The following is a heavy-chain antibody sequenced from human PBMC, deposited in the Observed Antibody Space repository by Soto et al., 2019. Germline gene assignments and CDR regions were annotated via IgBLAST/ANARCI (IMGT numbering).Heavy chain of an antibody. CDR3: ARNMAREVTLDY. CDR1: GGSMNSGNW. Sequence: QVQLQESGPGLVKPSETLSLTCAISGGSMNSGNWWSWVRQPPGKGLEWIGEIYHTGSTNYNPSLKRRVTISVDKSKNQFSLKMKSVTAADTAVYCCARNMAREVTLDYWGQGTLVTVSS. J-gene: IGHJ4*02. D-gene: IGHD3-10*01. CDR2: IYHTGST. V-gene: IGHV4-4*01.